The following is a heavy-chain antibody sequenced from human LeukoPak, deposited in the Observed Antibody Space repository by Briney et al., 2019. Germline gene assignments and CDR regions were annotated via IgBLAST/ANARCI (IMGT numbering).Heavy chain of an antibody. CDR1: GFTFSSYA. J-gene: IGHJ4*02. V-gene: IGHV3-30*04. CDR2: ISYDGSNK. D-gene: IGHD4/OR15-4a*01. Sequence: GGSLRLSCAASGFTFSSYAMYWVRQAPGKGLEWVAVISYDGSNKKYADSVKGRFTISRDNSKNTLYVQMNSLRAEDTAVYYCARRAGAYSHPYDYWGQGTLVTVSS. CDR3: ARRAGAYSHPYDY.